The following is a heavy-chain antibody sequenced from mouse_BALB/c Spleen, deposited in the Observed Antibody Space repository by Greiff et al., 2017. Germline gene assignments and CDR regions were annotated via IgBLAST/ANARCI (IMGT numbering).Heavy chain of an antibody. CDR2: ISSGGSYT. Sequence: DVKLVESGGGLVKPGGSLKLSCAASGFTFSSYTMSWVRQTPEKRLEWVATISSGGSYTYYPDSVKGRFTISRDNAKNTLYLQMSSLKSEDTAMYYCTREGVAGRYFDVWGAGTTVTVSS. CDR3: TREGVAGRYFDV. V-gene: IGHV5-6-4*01. CDR1: GFTFSSYT. J-gene: IGHJ1*01.